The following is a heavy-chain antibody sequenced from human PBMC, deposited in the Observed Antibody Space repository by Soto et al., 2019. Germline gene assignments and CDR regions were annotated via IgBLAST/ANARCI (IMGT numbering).Heavy chain of an antibody. J-gene: IGHJ6*02. CDR2: IYQSGRT. Sequence: SVTMSLTCTVSGASIGGSGFYWGMKKKPPGKGLEWIANIYQSGRTHYNPALKSRLTISVDTSKNHFSLKLTSVTAADMAVYYCARGVVPDVWGQGTAVTVSS. D-gene: IGHD6-6*01. V-gene: IGHV4-39*02. CDR1: GASIGGSGFY. CDR3: ARGVVPDV.